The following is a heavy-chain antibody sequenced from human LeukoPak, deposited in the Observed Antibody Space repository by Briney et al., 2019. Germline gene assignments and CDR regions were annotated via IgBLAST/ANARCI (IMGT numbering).Heavy chain of an antibody. Sequence: PSQTLSLTCTVSGDSISSGDYYWSWIRQPAGKGLEWIGRISSSGSTNYNPSLKSRVTMSEDTSKNQFSLKLSSVTAADTAVYYCARGFLGDYFGSGSYYVFDYWGQGTLVTVSS. CDR1: GDSISSGDYY. CDR3: ARGFLGDYFGSGSYYVFDY. D-gene: IGHD3-10*01. V-gene: IGHV4-61*02. CDR2: ISSSGST. J-gene: IGHJ4*02.